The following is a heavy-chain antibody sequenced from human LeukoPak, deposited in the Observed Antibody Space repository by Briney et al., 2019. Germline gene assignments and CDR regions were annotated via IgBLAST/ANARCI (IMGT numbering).Heavy chain of an antibody. J-gene: IGHJ1*01. CDR2: ISAYNGNT. CDR3: ATSGYSYGYSRYFQH. D-gene: IGHD5-18*01. V-gene: IGHV1-18*01. CDR1: GYTFTSYG. Sequence: GASVKVSCKASGYTFTSYGISWVRQAPGQGLEWMGWISAYNGNTNYAQKLQGRVTMTEDTSTDTAYMELSSLRSEDTAVYYCATSGYSYGYSRYFQHWGQGTLVTVSS.